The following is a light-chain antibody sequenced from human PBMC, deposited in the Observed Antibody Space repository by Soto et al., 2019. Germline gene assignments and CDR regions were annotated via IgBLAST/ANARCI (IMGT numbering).Light chain of an antibody. CDR1: QSISSNY. CDR2: GAS. CDR3: QQYDDSMT. Sequence: EIVMTQSPATLSVSPGERATLSFWASQSISSNYLAWYQQKPGQAPRLLIYGASTRATGIPDRFSGSGSGTDFTLTISRLEPEDFAVYHCQQYDDSMTFGQGTKVDIK. V-gene: IGKV3-20*01. J-gene: IGKJ1*01.